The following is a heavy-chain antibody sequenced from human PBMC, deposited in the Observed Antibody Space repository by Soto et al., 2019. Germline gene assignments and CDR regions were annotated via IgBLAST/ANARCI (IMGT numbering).Heavy chain of an antibody. D-gene: IGHD6-19*01. CDR2: INHSGST. CDR3: ARGPFRYSSGWYVGDYYYYGMDV. Sequence: SETLSLTCAVYGGSFSGYYWSWIRQPPGKGLEWIGEINHSGSTNYNPSLKSRVTISVDTSKNQFSLKLSSVTAADTAVYYCARGPFRYSSGWYVGDYYYYGMDVWGQGTTVTV. CDR1: GGSFSGYY. J-gene: IGHJ6*02. V-gene: IGHV4-34*01.